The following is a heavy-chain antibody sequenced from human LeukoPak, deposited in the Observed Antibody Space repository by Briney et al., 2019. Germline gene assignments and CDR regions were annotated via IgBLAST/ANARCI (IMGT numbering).Heavy chain of an antibody. CDR2: IYTSGST. CDR1: GGSFSIYY. Sequence: SETLSLTCTVSGGSFSIYYWSWIRQPAGKGLEYIGRIYTSGSTNYNPSLKSRVTMSVDTSKSQFSLKLTSVTAADTAVYYCARETLRSSAFDIWGQGTMVTVSS. D-gene: IGHD4-17*01. CDR3: ARETLRSSAFDI. V-gene: IGHV4-4*07. J-gene: IGHJ3*02.